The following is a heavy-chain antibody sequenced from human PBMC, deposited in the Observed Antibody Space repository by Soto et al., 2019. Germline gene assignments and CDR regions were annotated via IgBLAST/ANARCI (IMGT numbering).Heavy chain of an antibody. CDR2: INHSGST. CDR1: GGSFSGYY. V-gene: IGHV4-34*01. CDR3: ARVMKYSSSRHARGNDY. J-gene: IGHJ4*02. Sequence: QVQLQQWGAGLLKPSETLSLTCAVYGGSFSGYYWSWIRQPPGKGLEWIGEINHSGSTNYNPSLKSRVTLSVDTSKNQFSLKLSSVTAADTAVYYCARVMKYSSSRHARGNDYWGQGTLVTVSS. D-gene: IGHD6-13*01.